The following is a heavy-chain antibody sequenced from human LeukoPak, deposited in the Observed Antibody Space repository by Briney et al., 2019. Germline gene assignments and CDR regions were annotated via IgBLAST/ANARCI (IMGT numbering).Heavy chain of an antibody. V-gene: IGHV1-69*13. J-gene: IGHJ4*02. D-gene: IGHD3-10*01. CDR2: IIPIFGTA. CDR3: ARDRWYYGSGINPYYFDY. Sequence: SVKVSCKASGGTFSSYAISWVRQAPGQGLEWMGGIIPIFGTANYAQKFQGRVTITADESTSTAYMELSSLRSEDTAVYYCARDRWYYGSGINPYYFDYWGQGTLVTVSS. CDR1: GGTFSSYA.